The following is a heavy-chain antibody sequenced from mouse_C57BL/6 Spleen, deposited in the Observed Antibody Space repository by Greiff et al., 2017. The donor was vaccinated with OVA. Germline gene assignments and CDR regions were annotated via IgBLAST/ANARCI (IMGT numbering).Heavy chain of an antibody. CDR2: IWRGGST. V-gene: IGHV2-5*01. CDR3: AKIYDGYYDAMDY. D-gene: IGHD2-3*01. J-gene: IGHJ4*01. Sequence: VQGVESGPGLVQPSQSLSITCTVSGFSLTSYGVHWVRQSPGKGLEWLGVIWRGGSTDYNAAFMSRLSITKDNSKSQVFFKMNSLQADDTAIYYCAKIYDGYYDAMDYWGQGTSVTVSS. CDR1: GFSLTSYG.